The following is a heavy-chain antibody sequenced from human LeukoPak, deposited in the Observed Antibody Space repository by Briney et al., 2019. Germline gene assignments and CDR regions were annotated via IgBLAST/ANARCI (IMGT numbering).Heavy chain of an antibody. J-gene: IGHJ4*02. CDR2: ISGSSSYI. Sequence: GGSLRLSCAASGFTFSTYSMNWVRQAPGKGLEWVSCISGSSSYIYYADSVKGRFTISRDNARNSLYLQMNSLRAEDTAAYYCARDFGIDYWGQGTLVTVSS. D-gene: IGHD3-16*01. CDR1: GFTFSTYS. V-gene: IGHV3-21*01. CDR3: ARDFGIDY.